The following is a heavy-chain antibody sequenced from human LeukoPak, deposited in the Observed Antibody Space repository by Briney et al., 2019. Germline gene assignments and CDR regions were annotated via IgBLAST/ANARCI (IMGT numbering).Heavy chain of an antibody. Sequence: PSGTLSLTCAVSGGSILSNNWWSWGRQPPGKGLEWIGEVHLNGATNYNPSVEGRVTMSIDKSKNHLSLEVISVTAADTAMYYCTRERGAFSPFGFWGQGTLVTVSS. CDR2: VHLNGAT. V-gene: IGHV4-4*02. CDR3: TRERGAFSPFGF. D-gene: IGHD3-16*01. CDR1: GGSILSNNW. J-gene: IGHJ4*02.